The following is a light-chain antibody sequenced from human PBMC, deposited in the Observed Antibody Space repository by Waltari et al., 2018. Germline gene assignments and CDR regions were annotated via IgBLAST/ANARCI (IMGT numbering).Light chain of an antibody. Sequence: DIVMTQSPDSLAVSLGERATINCKSSQSILYPPNNKNYLGWHQQQPGQPPKLLIYWASTRESGVPDRFSGSGSGTDFTLTISSLQAEDVAVYYCQQYYDIPRTFGQGTKVEVK. CDR1: QSILYPPNNKNY. CDR2: WAS. CDR3: QQYYDIPRT. V-gene: IGKV4-1*01. J-gene: IGKJ1*01.